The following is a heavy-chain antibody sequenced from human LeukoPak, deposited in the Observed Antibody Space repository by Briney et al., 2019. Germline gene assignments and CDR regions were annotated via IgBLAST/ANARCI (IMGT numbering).Heavy chain of an antibody. J-gene: IGHJ4*02. Sequence: PGGSLRLSCAGSGFTFSSYWMSWVRQAPGKGLEWVANIKEDGSEKYYGDSVKGRFTISRDNAKNSLYLEMNSLRAEDTAVHYCARARDELLWFGELFPFFDFWGQGNLVTVSS. CDR3: ARARDELLWFGELFPFFDF. CDR2: IKEDGSEK. CDR1: GFTFSSYW. D-gene: IGHD3-10*01. V-gene: IGHV3-7*01.